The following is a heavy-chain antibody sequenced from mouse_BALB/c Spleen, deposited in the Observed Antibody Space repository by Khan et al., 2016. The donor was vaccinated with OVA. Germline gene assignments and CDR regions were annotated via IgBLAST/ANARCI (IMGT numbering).Heavy chain of an antibody. J-gene: IGHJ3*01. D-gene: IGHD2-10*01. V-gene: IGHV14-3*02. Sequence: VQLKESGAEFVKPGASVKLSCTASGFNIKDTYMHWINQRPQQGLVWIGRIDPATGNVKYDPNFQDKATIAADASSNTAYLQISSLTSADTAVYYCTRGAYNGLFAYWGQGTLVTVSA. CDR1: GFNIKDTY. CDR2: IDPATGNV. CDR3: TRGAYNGLFAY.